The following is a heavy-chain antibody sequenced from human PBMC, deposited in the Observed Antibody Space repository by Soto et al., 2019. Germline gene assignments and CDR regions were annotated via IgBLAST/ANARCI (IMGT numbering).Heavy chain of an antibody. CDR3: VKDESINWYSGHFRH. D-gene: IGHD6-13*01. CDR2: INWNSGSI. CDR1: GFTFDDYA. J-gene: IGHJ1*01. V-gene: IGHV3-9*01. Sequence: PVGSLRLSCAASGFTFDDYAMHWVRQVPGKGLEWLSGINWNSGSIGYGDSVKGRFAISRDNAKNSLHLQMNSLSAEDTAFYYCVKDESINWYSGHFRHWGQGTLVTVSS.